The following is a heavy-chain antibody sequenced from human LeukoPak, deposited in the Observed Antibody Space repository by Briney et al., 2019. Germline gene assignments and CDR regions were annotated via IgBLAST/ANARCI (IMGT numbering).Heavy chain of an antibody. CDR2: IYSGGVT. V-gene: IGHV3-53*01. CDR3: ARIGYSGYDHDY. CDR1: GFTVSSNY. Sequence: GGSLRLSCAASGFTVSSNYMSWVRQAPGKGLEWVSIIYSGGVTFYADSVKGRFTISRDDSKNTLYLQMNSLRAEDTAVYYCARIGYSGYDHDYWGQGTLVTVSS. J-gene: IGHJ4*02. D-gene: IGHD5-12*01.